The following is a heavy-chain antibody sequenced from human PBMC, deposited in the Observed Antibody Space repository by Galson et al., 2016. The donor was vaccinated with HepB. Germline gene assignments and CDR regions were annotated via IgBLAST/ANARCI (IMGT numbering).Heavy chain of an antibody. J-gene: IGHJ3*02. CDR1: GFSFSNYD. CDR2: IWSVGRDK. D-gene: IGHD3-10*01. V-gene: IGHV3-33*01. CDR3: ARNMVRGVISASDI. Sequence: SLRLSCAVSGFSFSNYDMHWVRQAPGKGLEWLALIWSVGRDKYYADSGKGRFTISRDNSKSTLYLQINSLRADDTAVYYCARNMVRGVISASDIWGQGTMLTVSS.